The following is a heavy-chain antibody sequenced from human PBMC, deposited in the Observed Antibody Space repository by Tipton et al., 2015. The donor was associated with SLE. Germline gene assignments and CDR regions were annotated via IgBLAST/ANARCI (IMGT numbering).Heavy chain of an antibody. D-gene: IGHD3-10*01. J-gene: IGHJ3*02. CDR2: IYYSGST. Sequence: TLSLACPVSGGSISSYYWSWFRQHPGKGLEWFGYIYYSGSTSYTPSLKSRVTISVDTSKNQFSLKLSSVTAADTAVYYCAREDPGSAFDIWGQGTMVTVSS. CDR3: AREDPGSAFDI. CDR1: GGSISSYY. V-gene: IGHV4-59*12.